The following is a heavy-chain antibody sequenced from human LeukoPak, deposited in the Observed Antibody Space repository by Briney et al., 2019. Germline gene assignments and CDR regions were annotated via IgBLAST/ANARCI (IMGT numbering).Heavy chain of an antibody. CDR1: GYTFTGYY. CDR3: ARDLDGYNPTLDY. V-gene: IGHV1-2*02. CDR2: INPNSGGT. Sequence: ASVKVSCRASGYTFTGYYMHWVRQAPGQGLEWMGWINPNSGGTNCAQKFQGRVTMTRDTSISTAYMELSRLRSDDTAVYYCARDLDGYNPTLDYWGQGTLVTVSS. J-gene: IGHJ4*02. D-gene: IGHD5-24*01.